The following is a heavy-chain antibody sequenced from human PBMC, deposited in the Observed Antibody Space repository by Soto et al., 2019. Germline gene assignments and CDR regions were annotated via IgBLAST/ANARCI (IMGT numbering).Heavy chain of an antibody. CDR3: VRAPHPYYFVY. CDR2: ISYDGSNK. CDR1: GFTFSSYA. J-gene: IGHJ4*02. Sequence: GGSLRLSCAASGFTFSSYAMHWVRQAPGKGLEWVAVISYDGSNKYYADSVKGRFTISRDNSKNTLYLQMNSLRAEDTAVYYCVRAPHPYYFVYWGPGTLVTVS. V-gene: IGHV3-30-3*01.